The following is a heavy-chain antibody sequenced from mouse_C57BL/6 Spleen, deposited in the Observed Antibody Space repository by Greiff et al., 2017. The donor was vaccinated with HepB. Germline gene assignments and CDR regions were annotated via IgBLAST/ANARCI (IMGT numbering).Heavy chain of an antibody. CDR2: INPGSGGT. CDR3: ASALNDGYYGGFAY. Sequence: QVHVKQSGAELVRPGTSVKVSCKASGYAFTNYLIEWVKQRPGQGLEWIGVINPGSGGTNYNEKFQGKATLTADKSSSTAYMQLSSLTSEDSAVYFCASALNDGYYGGFAYWGQGTLVTVSA. D-gene: IGHD2-3*01. J-gene: IGHJ3*01. CDR1: GYAFTNYL. V-gene: IGHV1-54*01.